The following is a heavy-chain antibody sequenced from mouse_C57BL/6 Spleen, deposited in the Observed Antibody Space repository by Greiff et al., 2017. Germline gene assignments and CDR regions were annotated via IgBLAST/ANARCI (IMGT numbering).Heavy chain of an antibody. CDR3: ARYFGDYEDWYFDV. J-gene: IGHJ1*03. D-gene: IGHD2-4*01. Sequence: EVMLVESGGGLVQPGGSLSLSCAASGFTFTDYYMSWVRQPPGKALEWLGFIRNKANGYTTEYSASVKGRFTISRDNSQSILYLQMNALRAEDSATYYCARYFGDYEDWYFDVWGTGTRSPSPQ. CDR2: IRNKANGYTT. V-gene: IGHV7-3*01. CDR1: GFTFTDYY.